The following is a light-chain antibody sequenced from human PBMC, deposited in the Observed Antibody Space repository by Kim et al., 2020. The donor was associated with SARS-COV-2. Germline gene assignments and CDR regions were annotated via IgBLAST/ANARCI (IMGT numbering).Light chain of an antibody. CDR1: SLRSYY. CDR3: NSRDSSGNWV. CDR2: GKN. J-gene: IGLJ3*02. V-gene: IGLV3-19*01. Sequence: ALGQTVRTTCQGDSLRSYYASWYQQKPGRAPVLVNYGKNNRPSGIPDRFSGSSSGNTASLTITGAQAEDEADYYCNSRDSSGNWVFGGGTQLTVL.